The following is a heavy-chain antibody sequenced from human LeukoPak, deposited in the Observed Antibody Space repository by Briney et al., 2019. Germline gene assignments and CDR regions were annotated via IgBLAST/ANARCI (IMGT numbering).Heavy chain of an antibody. D-gene: IGHD3-3*01. V-gene: IGHV3-11*04. J-gene: IGHJ6*02. Sequence: GGSLRLSCAASGFTFSDYYMSWLRQAPGKGLEWLSYISSSGTIIYYADSVKGRFTISRDNAKNSLYLQMNSLRAEDTAVYYCARDRASFPSYYDFWSGRSYYYYGMDVWGQGTTVTVSS. CDR3: ARDRASFPSYYDFWSGRSYYYYGMDV. CDR1: GFTFSDYY. CDR2: ISSSGTII.